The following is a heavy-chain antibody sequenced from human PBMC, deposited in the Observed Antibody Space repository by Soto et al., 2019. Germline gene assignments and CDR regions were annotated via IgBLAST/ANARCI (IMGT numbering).Heavy chain of an antibody. Sequence: ASVKVSCKASGGTFSSYAISWVRQAPGQGLEWMGGIIPIFGTANYAQKFQGRVTITADESTSTAYMELSSLRSEDTAVYYCAREGVVVAATLPVYALSGVNGMDVWGQGTTVTVSS. CDR1: GGTFSSYA. D-gene: IGHD2-15*01. CDR3: AREGVVVAATLPVYALSGVNGMDV. J-gene: IGHJ6*02. CDR2: IIPIFGTA. V-gene: IGHV1-69*13.